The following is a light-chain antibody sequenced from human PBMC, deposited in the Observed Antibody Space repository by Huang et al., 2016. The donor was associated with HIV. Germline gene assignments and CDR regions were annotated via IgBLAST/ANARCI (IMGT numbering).Light chain of an antibody. CDR1: QTVNTN. CDR3: QQYNKWPPWT. CDR2: GAS. V-gene: IGKV3-15*01. J-gene: IGKJ1*01. Sequence: EIVMTQSPVTLSVSPGEGATLSCRASQTVNTNLAWYQQKPGQAPRLLIFGASTRATGIPARFSGSGSGTEFTLTISSLQSEDFAVYCCQQYNKWPPWTFGQGTKVEI.